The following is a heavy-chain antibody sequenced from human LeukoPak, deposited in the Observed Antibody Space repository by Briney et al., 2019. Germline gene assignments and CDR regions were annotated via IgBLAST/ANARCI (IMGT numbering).Heavy chain of an antibody. CDR1: GGTFSSYA. V-gene: IGHV1-69*01. CDR2: IIPIFGTA. Sequence: SVKVFCKASGGTFSSYAISWVRQAPGQGLEWMGGIIPIFGTANYAQKFQGRVTITADESTSTAYMELSSLRSEDTAVYYCARLVGANLPYGMDVWGQGTTVTVSS. J-gene: IGHJ6*02. D-gene: IGHD1-26*01. CDR3: ARLVGANLPYGMDV.